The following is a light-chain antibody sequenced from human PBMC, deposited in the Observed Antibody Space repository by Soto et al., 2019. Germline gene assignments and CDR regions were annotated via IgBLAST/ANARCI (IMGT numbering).Light chain of an antibody. CDR1: SSDVGAYDF. Sequence: QSVLTQPPSASGSPVQSVTLSCTGTSSDVGAYDFVSWYQQHPGKAPKLVIFEVSKRPSGVPDRFSGSKSGNTASLTVSGLQAEDEADYYCSSYAGSNDFVFGTGTKVTVL. J-gene: IGLJ1*01. CDR3: SSYAGSNDFV. CDR2: EVS. V-gene: IGLV2-8*01.